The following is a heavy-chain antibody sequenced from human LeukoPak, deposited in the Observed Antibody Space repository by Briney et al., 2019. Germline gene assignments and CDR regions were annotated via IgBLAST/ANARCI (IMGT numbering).Heavy chain of an antibody. CDR1: GGSISSGSYY. Sequence: PSETLSLTCTVSGGSISSGSYYWSWIRQPAGKGLEWIGRIYTSGSTNYNPSLKSRVTISVDTSKNQFSLRLSSVTAADTAVYYCARERYPYYYDSSGYYDAFDIWGQGTMVTVSS. CDR3: ARERYPYYYDSSGYYDAFDI. D-gene: IGHD3-22*01. CDR2: IYTSGST. V-gene: IGHV4-61*02. J-gene: IGHJ3*02.